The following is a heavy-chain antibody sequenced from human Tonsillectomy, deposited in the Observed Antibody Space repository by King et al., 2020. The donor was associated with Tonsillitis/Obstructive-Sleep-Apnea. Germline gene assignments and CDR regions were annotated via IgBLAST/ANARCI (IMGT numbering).Heavy chain of an antibody. CDR2: IFSNDEK. CDR3: ARTHEVGATEYHFDY. J-gene: IGHJ4*02. Sequence: VTLKESGPVVVKPTDTLTLTCTVSGFSVSNARMGVSWIRQPPGKALEWLAHIFSNDEKSYNKSLRSRLTISRDTSKSQVVLTMTNMDPVDTATYYCARTHEVGATEYHFDYWGQGTLVTVSS. D-gene: IGHD1-26*01. CDR1: GFSVSNARMG. V-gene: IGHV2-26*01.